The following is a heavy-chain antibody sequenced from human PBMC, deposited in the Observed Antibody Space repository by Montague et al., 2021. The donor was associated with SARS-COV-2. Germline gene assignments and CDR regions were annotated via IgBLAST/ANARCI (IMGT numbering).Heavy chain of an antibody. CDR3: ARGMIRGVTTPFDY. CDR1: SGSIISSGYY. D-gene: IGHD3-10*01. V-gene: IGHV4-39*02. J-gene: IGHJ4*02. CDR2: IYYSGTT. Sequence: SETLSLTCSVSSGSIISSGYYWGWIRQPPGKELEWIGNIYYSGTTYCNPSLQSRGTISVDTSMNHLSLRLSSVTAADTAVYFCARGMIRGVTTPFDYWGQGTLVTVSS.